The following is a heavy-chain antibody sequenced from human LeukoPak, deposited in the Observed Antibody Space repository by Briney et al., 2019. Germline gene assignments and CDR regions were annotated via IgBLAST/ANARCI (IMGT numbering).Heavy chain of an antibody. D-gene: IGHD6-19*01. V-gene: IGHV4-34*01. Sequence: PSETLSLTCAVYGGSFSGYYWSWIRQPPGKGLEWIGEINHSGSTNYNPSLKSRVTISVDTPKNQVSLQLNSVTPEDTAVYYCTRSDCSSGRCPGFDNWGQGTLVTVSS. CDR3: TRSDCSSGRCPGFDN. J-gene: IGHJ4*02. CDR1: GGSFSGYY. CDR2: INHSGST.